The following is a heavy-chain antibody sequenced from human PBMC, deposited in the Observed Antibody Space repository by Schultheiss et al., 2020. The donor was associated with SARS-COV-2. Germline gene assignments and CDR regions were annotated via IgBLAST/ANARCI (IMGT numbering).Heavy chain of an antibody. V-gene: IGHV1-18*01. J-gene: IGHJ4*02. D-gene: IGHD3/OR15-3a*01. CDR1: GGTFSSYA. CDR3: ARLNGGDFWTFDY. CDR2: ISAYNGNT. Sequence: GESLKISCKASGGTFSSYAISWVRQAPGQGLEWMGWISAYNGNTNYAQKLQGRVTMTTDTSTSTAYMELRSLRSDDTAVYYCARLNGGDFWTFDYWGQGTLVTVSS.